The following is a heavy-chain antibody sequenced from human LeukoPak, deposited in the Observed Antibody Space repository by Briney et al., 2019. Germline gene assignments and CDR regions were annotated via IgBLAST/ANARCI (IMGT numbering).Heavy chain of an antibody. V-gene: IGHV3-23*01. J-gene: IGHJ4*02. CDR3: ARVRRFGFDY. CDR2: VIGSGSST. CDR1: GFTFSNYD. D-gene: IGHD3-10*01. Sequence: GGSLRLSCAASGFTFSNYDMSWVRRAPGKGLEWVSTVIGSGSSTYYADSVKGRFTISRDNSKSTLYLHMDSLRAEDTAVYYCARVRRFGFDYWGQGTLVTVSS.